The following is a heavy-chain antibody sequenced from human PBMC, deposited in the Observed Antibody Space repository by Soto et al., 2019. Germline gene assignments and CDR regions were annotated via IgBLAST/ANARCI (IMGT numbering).Heavy chain of an antibody. CDR3: AKPGCSGGSCYSRRSHGVLDYYYYGTDV. CDR2: ISDSGGST. D-gene: IGHD2-15*01. Sequence: GGSLRLSCAASGFTFSSYAMSWVRQAPGKGLEWVSAISDSGGSTYYADSVKGRFTISRDNSKNTLYLQMNSLRAEDTAVYYCAKPGCSGGSCYSRRSHGVLDYYYYGTDVWGQGTTVTVSS. CDR1: GFTFSSYA. V-gene: IGHV3-23*01. J-gene: IGHJ6*02.